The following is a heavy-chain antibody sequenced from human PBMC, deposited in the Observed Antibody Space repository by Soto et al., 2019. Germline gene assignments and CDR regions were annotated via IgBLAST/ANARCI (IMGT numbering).Heavy chain of an antibody. CDR1: GYTFSTYA. D-gene: IGHD1-1*01. V-gene: IGHV1-3*01. CDR2: LNGGTGQT. Sequence: ASVKVSCKASGYTFSTYAMHWVRQAPGQSLEWMGWLNGGTGQTRYSQKFQDRVIITRDTSASTGYMELSSLTSEDTAVYYCARGKGMEENYFYYGLDIWGQGATVTVSS. CDR3: ARGKGMEENYFYYGLDI. J-gene: IGHJ6*02.